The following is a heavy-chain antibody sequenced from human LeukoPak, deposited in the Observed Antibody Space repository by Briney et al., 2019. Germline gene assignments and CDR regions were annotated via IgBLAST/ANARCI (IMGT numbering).Heavy chain of an antibody. D-gene: IGHD6-13*01. CDR3: ARENRFSSTDWFDP. J-gene: IGHJ5*02. CDR1: GYTFTSYG. CDR2: ISAYNGNT. V-gene: IGHV1-18*01. Sequence: ASVKVSCKASGYTFTSYGISWVRQAPGQGLEWMGWISAYNGNTNYAQKLQGRVTMTTDTSTSTAYMELSSLRSEDTAVYYCARENRFSSTDWFDPWGQGTLVTVSS.